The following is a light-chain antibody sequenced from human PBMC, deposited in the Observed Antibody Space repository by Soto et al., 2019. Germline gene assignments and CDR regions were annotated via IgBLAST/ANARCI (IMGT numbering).Light chain of an antibody. Sequence: DIEMTQSPSSLSASIGETVTVTCRASQSISRYLNWYQQKPGKAPTLLISAASSLERGVPLRFSGGGSGTEFTLTISSLQPDDFATYYCQQNYRNTPWTFGQGTKVDVK. CDR2: AAS. V-gene: IGKV1-39*01. CDR3: QQNYRNTPWT. J-gene: IGKJ1*01. CDR1: QSISRY.